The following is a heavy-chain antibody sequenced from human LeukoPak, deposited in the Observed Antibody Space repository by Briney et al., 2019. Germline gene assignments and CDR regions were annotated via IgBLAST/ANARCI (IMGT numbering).Heavy chain of an antibody. CDR1: GFTVSSNY. CDR3: ARGRGWLGWRYLDY. D-gene: IGHD6-19*01. V-gene: IGHV3-66*01. CDR2: IYSGGSS. J-gene: IGHJ4*02. Sequence: HAGGSLRLSCAASGFTVSSNYMSWVRQAPGKGLEWVSVIYSGGSSYYADSVKGRFTISRDNSKNTLYLQMNSLRAEDTAVYYCARGRGWLGWRYLDYWGQGTLVTVSS.